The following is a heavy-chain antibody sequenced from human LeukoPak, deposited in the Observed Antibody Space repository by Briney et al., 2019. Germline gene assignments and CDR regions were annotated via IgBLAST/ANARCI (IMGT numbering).Heavy chain of an antibody. D-gene: IGHD1-26*01. Sequence: GGSLRLSCAASGFTLSSYSMNWVRQAPGKGLEWVSYISSSGSTIYYADSVKGRFTISRDNAKNTLFLQMNSLRAEDTADYYCATTGSGSYYDYWGQGTLVTVSS. V-gene: IGHV3-48*04. CDR1: GFTLSSYS. J-gene: IGHJ4*02. CDR2: ISSSGSTI. CDR3: ATTGSGSYYDY.